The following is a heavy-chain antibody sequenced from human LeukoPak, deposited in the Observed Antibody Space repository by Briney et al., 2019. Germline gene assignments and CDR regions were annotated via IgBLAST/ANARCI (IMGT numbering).Heavy chain of an antibody. CDR3: ARDPREWLNAFDI. CDR1: GFTFSSYS. D-gene: IGHD6-19*01. CDR2: ISSSSSYI. V-gene: IGHV3-21*01. Sequence: PGGSLRLSCAASGFTFSSYSMNWVRQAPGKGLEWVSSISSSSSYIYYADSVKGRFTISRDNAKNSLYLQMNSLRAEDTAVYYCARDPREWLNAFDIWGQGTMVTVSS. J-gene: IGHJ3*02.